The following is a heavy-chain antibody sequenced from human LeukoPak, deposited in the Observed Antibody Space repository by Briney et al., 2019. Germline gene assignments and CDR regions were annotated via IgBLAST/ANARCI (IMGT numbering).Heavy chain of an antibody. D-gene: IGHD3-10*02. CDR1: GGSISSYY. CDR3: ARTKDDRGTYNWFDP. Sequence: SETLSLTCTVSGGSISSYYWTWIRQPPGKGLEWIGYMFYSGSSNYNPSLRSRVTISVDTSKNQISLKLSSVTAADTAVYYCARTKDDRGTYNWFDPWGQGTLVTVSS. J-gene: IGHJ5*02. V-gene: IGHV4-59*01. CDR2: MFYSGSS.